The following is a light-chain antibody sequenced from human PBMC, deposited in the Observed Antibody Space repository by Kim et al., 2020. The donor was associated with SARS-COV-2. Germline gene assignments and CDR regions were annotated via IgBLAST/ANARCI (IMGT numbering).Light chain of an antibody. CDR2: DVS. CDR1: SSDVGNFY. Sequence: QSALTQPRSVSGSPGQSVIISCTGTSSDVGNFYVSWYQHHPGKAPKLIIYDVSNWPSGVSSRFSGSKAGNTASLTISGLQTEDEADYYCCLYAGSYTWVFGGGTQLTVL. CDR3: CLYAGSYTWV. V-gene: IGLV2-11*01. J-gene: IGLJ3*02.